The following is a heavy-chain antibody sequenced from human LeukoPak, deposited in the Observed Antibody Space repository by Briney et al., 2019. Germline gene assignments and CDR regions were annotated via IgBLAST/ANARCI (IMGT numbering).Heavy chain of an antibody. CDR2: IYPGDSDT. CDR1: GYSFTKYW. J-gene: IGHJ4*02. CDR3: ARRLAYGDLDY. Sequence: KAGGSLRLSCKGSGYSFTKYWIGWVRQMPGKGLEWMGIIYPGDSDTRYSPSFQGQVTISADKSISTAYLQWSSLKASDSTMYYCARRLAYGDLDYWGQGTLVTVSS. V-gene: IGHV5-51*01. D-gene: IGHD4-17*01.